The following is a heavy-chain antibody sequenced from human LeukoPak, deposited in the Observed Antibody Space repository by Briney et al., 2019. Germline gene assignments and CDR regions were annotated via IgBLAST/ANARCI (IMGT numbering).Heavy chain of an antibody. CDR2: IYPRDGST. CDR1: GYSFTSNY. Sequence: ASVKVTCKASGYSFTSNYIHWVRQAPGQGLEWMGMIYPRDGSTSYAQKFQGRVTVTRDTSTSTVHMELSGLRSEDTAVYYCARDQEAFDYWGQGTLVTVSS. V-gene: IGHV1-46*01. CDR3: ARDQEAFDY. J-gene: IGHJ4*02.